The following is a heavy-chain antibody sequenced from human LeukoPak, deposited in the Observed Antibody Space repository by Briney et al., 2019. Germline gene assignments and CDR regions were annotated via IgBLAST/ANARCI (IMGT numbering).Heavy chain of an antibody. CDR3: ARLLGSRDYADYYYYYMDV. CDR1: GFTFSSYA. CDR2: INHSGST. Sequence: PGGSLRLSCAASGFTFSSYAMSWVRQAPGKGLEWIGEINHSGSTNYNPSLKSRVTISLDTSKKQFSLALSSVAAADTAVYYCARLLGSRDYADYYYYYMDVWGKGTTVTISS. D-gene: IGHD4-17*01. V-gene: IGHV4-34*01. J-gene: IGHJ6*03.